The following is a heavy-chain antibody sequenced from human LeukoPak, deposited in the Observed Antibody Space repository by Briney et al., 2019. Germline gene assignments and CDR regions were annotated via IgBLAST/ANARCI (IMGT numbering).Heavy chain of an antibody. CDR1: GGSISSYY. V-gene: IGHV4-59*12. Sequence: SETLSLTCTVSGGSISSYYWSWIRQPPGKGLEWIGYIYYSGSTNYNPSLKSRVTISVDTSKNQFSLKLSSVTAADTAVYYCARSPGAPYFYYYMDVWGKGTTVTVSS. J-gene: IGHJ6*03. D-gene: IGHD2-2*01. CDR3: ARSPGAPYFYYYMDV. CDR2: IYYSGST.